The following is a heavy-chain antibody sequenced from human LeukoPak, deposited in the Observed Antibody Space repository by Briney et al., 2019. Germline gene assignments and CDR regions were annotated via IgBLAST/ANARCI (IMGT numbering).Heavy chain of an antibody. D-gene: IGHD3-22*01. CDR3: ARDRDSSGYYYFDY. CDR1: GFTFSSYD. V-gene: IGHV3-13*01. Sequence: TGGSLRLSCAASGFTFSSYDMHWVRQATGKGLEWVSAIGTAGDTYYPGSVKGRFTISRENAKNSLYLQMNSLRAGDTAVYYCARDRDSSGYYYFDYWGQGTLVTVSS. CDR2: IGTAGDT. J-gene: IGHJ4*02.